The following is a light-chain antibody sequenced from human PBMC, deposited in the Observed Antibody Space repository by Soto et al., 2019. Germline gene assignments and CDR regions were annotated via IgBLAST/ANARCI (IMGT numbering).Light chain of an antibody. CDR2: GAS. CDR3: QQYGYLVT. Sequence: EIVLTQSPGTLSLSPGERATLSCRASQSVSNNYLAWYQQKPGRAHRLLIYGASSRATGIPDRFSGSGPGTDFTLTISRLEPEDFAMYYCQQYGYLVTFGGGTKVDI. CDR1: QSVSNNY. J-gene: IGKJ4*01. V-gene: IGKV3-20*01.